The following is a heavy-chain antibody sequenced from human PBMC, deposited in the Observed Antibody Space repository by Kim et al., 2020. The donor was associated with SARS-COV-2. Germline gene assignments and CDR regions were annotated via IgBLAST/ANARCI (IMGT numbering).Heavy chain of an antibody. V-gene: IGHV3-23*01. CDR3: AKDLGGGGS. J-gene: IGHJ5*02. CDR2: GST. D-gene: IGHD2-15*01. Sequence: GSTYYADSVKGRFTISRDNYKNTLYLQMNSLRAEDTAVYYCAKDLGGGGSLGQGTLVTVSS.